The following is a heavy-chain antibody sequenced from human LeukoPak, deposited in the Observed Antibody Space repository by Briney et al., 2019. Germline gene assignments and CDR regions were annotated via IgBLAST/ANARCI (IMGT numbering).Heavy chain of an antibody. Sequence: GGSLRLSCAASGFTFSSYAMNWVRQAPGKGLEWVSTISGSGGSTYYADSVKGRFTISRDNSKNTLHLQMDSLRAEDTAVYYCAKDRSTIAAVNFDYWGQGTLVTVSS. CDR1: GFTFSSYA. J-gene: IGHJ4*02. D-gene: IGHD6-13*01. V-gene: IGHV3-23*01. CDR2: ISGSGGST. CDR3: AKDRSTIAAVNFDY.